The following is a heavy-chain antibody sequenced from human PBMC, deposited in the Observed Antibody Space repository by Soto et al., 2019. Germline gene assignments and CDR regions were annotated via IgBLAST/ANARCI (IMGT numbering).Heavy chain of an antibody. CDR3: AKDLWIQLWSHKWFDP. CDR2: ISYDGSNK. V-gene: IGHV3-30*18. J-gene: IGHJ5*02. Sequence: PGGSLRLSCAASGFTFSSYGMHWVRQAPGKGLEWVAVISYDGSNKYYADSVKGRFTISRDNSKNTLYLQMNSLRAEDTAVYYCAKDLWIQLWSHKWFDPWGQGTLVTVSS. D-gene: IGHD5-18*01. CDR1: GFTFSSYG.